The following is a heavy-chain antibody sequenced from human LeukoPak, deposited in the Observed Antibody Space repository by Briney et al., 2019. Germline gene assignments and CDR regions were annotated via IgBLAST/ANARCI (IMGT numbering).Heavy chain of an antibody. D-gene: IGHD1-26*01. V-gene: IGHV3-7*01. CDR1: GFTVSSNS. CDR2: IRQDGDEK. J-gene: IGHJ4*02. Sequence: GGSLRLSCTVSGFTVSSNSMSWVRQAPGKGLEWVANIRQDGDEKSYVDSVKGRFTISRDNAKNSLYLQMNSLRAKDTAVYYCARDLGGYHDSSPFDYWGQGTLVTVSS. CDR3: ARDLGGYHDSSPFDY.